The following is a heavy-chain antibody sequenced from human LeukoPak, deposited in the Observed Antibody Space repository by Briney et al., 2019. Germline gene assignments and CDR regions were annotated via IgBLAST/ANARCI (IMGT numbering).Heavy chain of an antibody. CDR3: ARVMVTNYWFDP. V-gene: IGHV4-59*08. D-gene: IGHD2-21*02. CDR2: IYYSGRT. Sequence: SETLSLTCTVSGGSISTYYWNWIRQPPGKGLEWIGYIYYSGRTNYNPSLKSRVTISVDTSKNQFSLKLSSVTAADTAVYYCARVMVTNYWFDPWGQGILVTVSS. J-gene: IGHJ5*02. CDR1: GGSISTYY.